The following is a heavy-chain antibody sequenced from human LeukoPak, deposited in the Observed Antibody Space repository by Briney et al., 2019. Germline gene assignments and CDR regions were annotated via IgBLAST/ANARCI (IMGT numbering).Heavy chain of an antibody. J-gene: IGHJ6*02. CDR2: ISSNGGST. D-gene: IGHD2-2*01. CDR3: ARDIVPAALYYGMDV. V-gene: IGHV3-64D*06. Sequence: GGSLRLSCSASGFTFSSYAMHWVRQAPGKGLEYVSAISSNGGSTYYADSVKGRFTISRDNSKNTLYLQMSSLRAEDTAVYYCARDIVPAALYYGMDVWGQGTTVTVSS. CDR1: GFTFSSYA.